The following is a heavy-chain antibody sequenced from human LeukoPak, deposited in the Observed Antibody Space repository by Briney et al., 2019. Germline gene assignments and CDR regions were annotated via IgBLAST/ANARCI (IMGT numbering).Heavy chain of an antibody. D-gene: IGHD1-26*01. CDR1: GGSISSGSYY. J-gene: IGHJ4*02. V-gene: IGHV4-61*02. Sequence: SETLSLTCTVSGGSISSGSYYWSWIRQPAGKGLEWIGRIYTSGSTNYNPSLKSRVTISLDTSKNQFSLKLSSVTAADTAMYYCARLRRVGATPFDYWGQGTLVSVSS. CDR3: ARLRRVGATPFDY. CDR2: IYTSGST.